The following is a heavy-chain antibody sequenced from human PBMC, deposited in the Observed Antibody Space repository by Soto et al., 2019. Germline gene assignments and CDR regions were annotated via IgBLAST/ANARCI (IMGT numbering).Heavy chain of an antibody. D-gene: IGHD6-19*01. CDR3: ANEGAGIAVTGHETFEI. CDR1: GFAFSDYG. Sequence: QVQLVESGGGVVQPGKSLRLSCAASGFAFSDYGMHWVRQTPGKGLEWVALISYDGIYEYYADSVKGRFTLSRDNSKNTLYLHMNSLSTGDTAIYYCANEGAGIAVTGHETFEIWGQGTMVTVSS. V-gene: IGHV3-30*18. J-gene: IGHJ3*02. CDR2: ISYDGIYE.